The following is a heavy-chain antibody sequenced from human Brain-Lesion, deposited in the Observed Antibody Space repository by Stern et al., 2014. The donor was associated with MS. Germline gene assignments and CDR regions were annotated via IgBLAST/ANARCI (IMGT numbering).Heavy chain of an antibody. Sequence: QVQLVQSGAEVKKPGASVKVSCKASGYTFSSYDITWVRQASGHGLGWMGWMNPYSGNTGYAQKFKGRVSMTSDPSISTVYMELTSLTSDDTAVYFCARAVRNQLLSEYWGQGTLVTVSS. J-gene: IGHJ4*02. V-gene: IGHV1-8*01. CDR1: GYTFSSYD. CDR3: ARAVRNQLLSEY. D-gene: IGHD2-2*01. CDR2: MNPYSGNT.